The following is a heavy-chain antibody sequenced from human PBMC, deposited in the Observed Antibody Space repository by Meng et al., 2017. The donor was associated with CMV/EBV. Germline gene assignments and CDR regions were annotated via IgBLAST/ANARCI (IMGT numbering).Heavy chain of an antibody. D-gene: IGHD3-3*01. J-gene: IGHJ4*02. CDR2: IRYDGSNK. Sequence: GESLKISCAASGFTFSSYGMHWVRQAPGKGLEWVAFIRYDGSNKYYADSVKGRFTISRDNSKNTLYLQMNSLRAEDTAVYYCARSQYDFWSGRTYYFDYWGQGTLVTVSS. CDR3: ARSQYDFWSGRTYYFDY. V-gene: IGHV3-30*02. CDR1: GFTFSSYG.